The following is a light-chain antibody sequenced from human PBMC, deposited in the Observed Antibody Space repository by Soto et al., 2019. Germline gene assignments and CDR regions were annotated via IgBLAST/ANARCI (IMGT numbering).Light chain of an antibody. Sequence: QSALTQPASVSGSPGQSIIGSCTGTSSDVGGYNYVSWYQQRPGKAPKLMTYDVSARPSGVSNRFSGSKSGNTASLTISGLQAEDEADYYCSSFSTTTTLVFGTATKLTVL. CDR2: DVS. CDR1: SSDVGGYNY. J-gene: IGLJ1*01. V-gene: IGLV2-14*03. CDR3: SSFSTTTTLV.